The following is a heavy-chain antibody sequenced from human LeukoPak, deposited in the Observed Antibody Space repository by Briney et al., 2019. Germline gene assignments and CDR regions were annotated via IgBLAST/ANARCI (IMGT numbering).Heavy chain of an antibody. CDR1: GFTFSSYA. J-gene: IGHJ1*01. V-gene: IGHV3-23*01. Sequence: GGSLRLSCAASGFTFSSYAMSWVRQAPGKGLEWVSAISGSGGSTYYADSVKGRFTISRDNSKNTLYLQMNSLRAEDTAVYYCAKDRRSSGWYHPPYFQHWGQGTLVTVSS. CDR2: ISGSGGST. D-gene: IGHD6-19*01. CDR3: AKDRRSSGWYHPPYFQH.